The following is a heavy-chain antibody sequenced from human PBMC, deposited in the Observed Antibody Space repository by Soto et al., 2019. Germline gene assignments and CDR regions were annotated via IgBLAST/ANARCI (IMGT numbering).Heavy chain of an antibody. CDR3: ARDEKQQLAPPFDY. CDR1: GGTFSSYA. J-gene: IGHJ4*02. V-gene: IGHV1-3*01. CDR2: INAGNGNT. D-gene: IGHD6-13*01. Sequence: ASVKVSCKASGGTFSSYAISWVRQAPGQRLEWMGWINAGNGNTKYSQKFQGRVTITRDTSASTAYMGLSSLRSEDTAVYYCARDEKQQLAPPFDYWGQGTLVTVSS.